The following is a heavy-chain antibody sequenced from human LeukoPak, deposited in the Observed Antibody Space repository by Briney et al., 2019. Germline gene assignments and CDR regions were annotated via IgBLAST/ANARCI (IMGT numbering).Heavy chain of an antibody. CDR3: AKEAVAVAGPNYFYY. V-gene: IGHV3-30*18. D-gene: IGHD6-19*01. Sequence: GGSLRLSCAASGFTFSSYGMHWLRQAPGKGLDGVAVIAHDGSIDYYADSVKGRFTISRDNAKNTLYLQMNSLRTEDTAMFYCAKEAVAVAGPNYFYYWGQGTLVTVCS. J-gene: IGHJ4*02. CDR1: GFTFSSYG. CDR2: IAHDGSID.